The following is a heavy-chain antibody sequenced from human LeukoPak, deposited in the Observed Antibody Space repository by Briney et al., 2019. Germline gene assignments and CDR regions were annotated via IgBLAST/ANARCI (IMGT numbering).Heavy chain of an antibody. J-gene: IGHJ5*02. CDR2: MNPNSGNT. V-gene: IGHV1-8*01. CDR3: AGRVPWFGP. D-gene: IGHD2-2*01. Sequence: ASVKVSCKASGYTFTSYDINWVRQAPGQGLEWMGWMNPNSGNTGFAQKFQGRVTMTRDTSISTAYMELSSLRSEDTAVYYCAGRVPWFGPWGQGTLVTVSS. CDR1: GYTFTSYD.